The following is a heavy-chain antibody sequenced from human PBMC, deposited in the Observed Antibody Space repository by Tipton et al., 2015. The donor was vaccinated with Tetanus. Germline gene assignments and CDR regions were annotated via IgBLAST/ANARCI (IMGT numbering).Heavy chain of an antibody. Sequence: TLSLTCTVSGGSISSDAHYWSWIRQAPGKGLEWLGYISHSGTTNYNPSLMSRVTLSLDTARGLFSLKLTSVTAADAAVYFCARDRRDFAYDSRGFYSPLYYFDNWGQGVRVTVSS. CDR3: ARDRRDFAYDSRGFYSPLYYFDN. D-gene: IGHD3-22*01. J-gene: IGHJ4*02. CDR1: GGSISSDAHY. CDR2: ISHSGTT. V-gene: IGHV4-30-4*01.